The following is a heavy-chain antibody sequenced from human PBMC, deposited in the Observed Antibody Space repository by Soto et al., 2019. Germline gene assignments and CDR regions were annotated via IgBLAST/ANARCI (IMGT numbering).Heavy chain of an antibody. D-gene: IGHD6-13*01. CDR1: GDSVSSNSAA. J-gene: IGHJ6*02. V-gene: IGHV6-1*01. CDR3: ARGRVAAAGTSRPYYYYGMDV. Sequence: SQTLSLTFAISGDSVSSNSAAWNWIRQSPSRGLEWLGRTYYRSKWYNDYAVSVKSRITINPDTSKNQFSLQLNSVTPEDTAVYYCARGRVAAAGTSRPYYYYGMDVWGQGTTVTV. CDR2: TYYRSKWYN.